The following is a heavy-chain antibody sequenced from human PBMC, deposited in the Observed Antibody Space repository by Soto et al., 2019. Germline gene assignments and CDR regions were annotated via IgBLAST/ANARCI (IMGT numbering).Heavy chain of an antibody. Sequence: QVQLQESGPGLVKPSETLSLTCTVSGGSISSYYWSWIRQPPGKGLEWIGYICYSGSTNYNPSLXGXVXIXLDTSTNQFSLKLSSVTAADTAVYYCARRYGGNFDYWGQGTLVTVSS. CDR1: GGSISSYY. J-gene: IGHJ4*02. CDR2: ICYSGST. D-gene: IGHD1-26*01. CDR3: ARRYGGNFDY. V-gene: IGHV4-59*01.